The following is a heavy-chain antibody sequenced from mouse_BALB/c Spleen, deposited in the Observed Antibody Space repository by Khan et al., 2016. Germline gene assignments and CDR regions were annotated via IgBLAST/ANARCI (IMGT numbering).Heavy chain of an antibody. CDR3: ARYRYYYGSSRYFDV. V-gene: IGHV9-3-1*01. J-gene: IGHJ1*01. D-gene: IGHD1-1*01. CDR2: INTYSGES. CDR1: GYTFTNYG. Sequence: QIQLVQSGPELKKPGKTVKISCKASGYTFTNYGMNWVKQAPGKGLKWMGWINTYSGESTYADDFKGRFAFSLETSANTVYLQINNLNNEDTATYVCARYRYYYGSSRYFDVWGAGTTVTVSS.